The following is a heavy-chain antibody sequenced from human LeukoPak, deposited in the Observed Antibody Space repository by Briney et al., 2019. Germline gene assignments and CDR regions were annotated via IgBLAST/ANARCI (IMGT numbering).Heavy chain of an antibody. V-gene: IGHV1-8*03. Sequence: ASVKVSCKASGYTFTSYDINWVRQATGQGLEWMGWMNPNSGNTGYAQKFQGRVTITRNTSISTAYMELSSLRSEDTAVYYCARGERFHYYAFDIWGQGTMVTVSS. J-gene: IGHJ3*02. D-gene: IGHD1-1*01. CDR3: ARGERFHYYAFDI. CDR2: MNPNSGNT. CDR1: GYTFTSYD.